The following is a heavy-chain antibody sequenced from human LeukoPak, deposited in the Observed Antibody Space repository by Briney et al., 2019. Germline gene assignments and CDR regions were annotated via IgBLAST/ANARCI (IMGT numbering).Heavy chain of an antibody. CDR3: ATITDYNDAFDI. Sequence: ASVKASCKVSGYTLTELSMHWVRQAPGKGLEWMGGFDPEDGETIYAQKFQGRVTMTEDTSTDTAYMELSSQRSEDTAVYYCATITDYNDAFDIWGQGTMVTVSS. D-gene: IGHD1-14*01. J-gene: IGHJ3*02. CDR2: FDPEDGET. CDR1: GYTLTELS. V-gene: IGHV1-24*01.